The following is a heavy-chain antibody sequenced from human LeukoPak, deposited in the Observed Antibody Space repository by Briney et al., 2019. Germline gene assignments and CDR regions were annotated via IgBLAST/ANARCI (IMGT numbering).Heavy chain of an antibody. D-gene: IGHD3-10*01. V-gene: IGHV1-3*01. CDR3: ARGKEENLLWFGELSRWGNRGGDWFDP. CDR1: GYTFTSYA. Sequence: ASVKVSCKASGYTFTSYAMHWVRQAPGQRLEWVGWINAGNGDTKYSQKFQGRVTITRDTYWSTAYMELSSLRSEDTAVYYCARGKEENLLWFGELSRWGNRGGDWFDPWGQGTLVTVSS. J-gene: IGHJ5*02. CDR2: INAGNGDT.